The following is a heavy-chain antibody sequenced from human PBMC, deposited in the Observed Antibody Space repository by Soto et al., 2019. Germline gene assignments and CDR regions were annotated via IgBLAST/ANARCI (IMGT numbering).Heavy chain of an antibody. D-gene: IGHD6-13*01. V-gene: IGHV3-23*01. CDR2: ISGDSGST. CDR1: GFTFNNYA. J-gene: IGHJ4*02. Sequence: PAGSMDLSCAASGFTFNNYAMSWVRQAPGKGLEWVSAISGDSGSTYYADSVKGRFTISRDNSKNTLYLQMNSLRAEDTAVYYCARADSSSWYGSILDYWGQGTLVTVSS. CDR3: ARADSSSWYGSILDY.